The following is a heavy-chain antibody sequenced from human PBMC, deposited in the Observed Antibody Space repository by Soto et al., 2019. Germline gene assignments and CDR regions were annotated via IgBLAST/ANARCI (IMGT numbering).Heavy chain of an antibody. CDR2: IIPIFGTA. Sequence: QVQLVQSGAEVKKPGSSVKVSCKASGGTFSSYAISWVRQAPGQGLEWMGGIIPIFGTANYAQKFQGRVTITAVESTSTAYMELSSLRSEDTAVYSGEIDLCCGDCLNWFDPWGQGTLVTVS. CDR3: EIDLCCGDCLNWFDP. CDR1: GGTFSSYA. V-gene: IGHV1-69*01. D-gene: IGHD2-21*02. J-gene: IGHJ5*02.